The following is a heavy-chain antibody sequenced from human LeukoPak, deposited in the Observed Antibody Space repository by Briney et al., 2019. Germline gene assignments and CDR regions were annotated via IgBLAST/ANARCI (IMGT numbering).Heavy chain of an antibody. V-gene: IGHV3-7*01. D-gene: IGHD3-9*01. Sequence: GGSLRLSCAASGFPFTIYWMSWVRQAPGKGLEWVANIDQDGREKYFVDSVRGRFSIFRDNDKSTLYLQMNSLRVEDTAIYYCARGRYLDWLPYFFDYWGQGTLVTVSS. CDR2: IDQDGREK. J-gene: IGHJ4*02. CDR1: GFPFTIYW. CDR3: ARGRYLDWLPYFFDY.